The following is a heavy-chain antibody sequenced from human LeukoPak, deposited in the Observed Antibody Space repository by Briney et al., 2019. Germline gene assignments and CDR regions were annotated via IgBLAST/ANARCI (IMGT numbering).Heavy chain of an antibody. CDR3: ARDLGSYYYDSSGYHNY. CDR2: INTGGNTI. D-gene: IGHD3-22*01. V-gene: IGHV3-48*04. J-gene: IGHJ4*02. CDR1: GFTLSSYT. Sequence: GGSLRLSCEVSGFTLSSYTMNWVRQAPEKGLEWVSSINTGGNTIYYADSVKGRFTISRDNAKNSLYLQMNSLRAEDTAVYYCARDLGSYYYDSSGYHNYWGQGTLVTVSS.